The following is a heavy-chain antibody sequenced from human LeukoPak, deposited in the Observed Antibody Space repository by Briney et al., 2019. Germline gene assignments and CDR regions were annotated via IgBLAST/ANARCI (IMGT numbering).Heavy chain of an antibody. V-gene: IGHV4-34*01. CDR2: INHSGST. Sequence: KPSETLSLTCAVYGGSFSGYYWSWIRQPPGKGLEWIGEINHSGSTNYNPSLKSRVTISVDTSKNQFSLKLSSVTAADTAVYYCARLGAGPTYYDFWSGYSSFYFDYWGQGTLVTVSS. J-gene: IGHJ4*02. D-gene: IGHD3-3*01. CDR1: GGSFSGYY. CDR3: ARLGAGPTYYDFWSGYSSFYFDY.